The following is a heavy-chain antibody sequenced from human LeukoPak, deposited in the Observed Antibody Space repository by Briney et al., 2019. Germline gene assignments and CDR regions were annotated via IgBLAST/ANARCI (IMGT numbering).Heavy chain of an antibody. V-gene: IGHV3-23*01. CDR2: ISDSGRAT. CDR3: ARHDSFIPY. J-gene: IGHJ4*02. Sequence: GGSLRLSCAASGFTFNNYAMSWVRQAPGKGLEWVSGISDSGRATYYTDSVRGRCTNSRDNSKNTVYLQMRNLRAEDTAVYFCARHDSFIPYWGQGSLVTVSS. CDR1: GFTFNNYA. D-gene: IGHD5-18*01.